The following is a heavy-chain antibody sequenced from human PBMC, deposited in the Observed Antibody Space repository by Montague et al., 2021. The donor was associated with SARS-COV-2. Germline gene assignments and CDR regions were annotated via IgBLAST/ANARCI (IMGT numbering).Heavy chain of an antibody. CDR3: SRDSGEQLVRD. CDR1: GFTFSTSS. J-gene: IGHJ4*02. Sequence: SLRLSCAASGFTFSTSSMNWVRQTPGKRPEWVSAISSGSAYIYYSDSVKGRFTISRDDAENSLYLQMTSLRVEDIAVYYCSRDSGEQLVRDWGQGTLVTVST. CDR2: ISSGSAYI. V-gene: IGHV3-21*01. D-gene: IGHD6-6*01.